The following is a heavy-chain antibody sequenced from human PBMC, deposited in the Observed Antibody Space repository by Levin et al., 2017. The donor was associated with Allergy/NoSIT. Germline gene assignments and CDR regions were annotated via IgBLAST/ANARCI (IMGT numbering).Heavy chain of an antibody. Sequence: GESLKISCQASGYSFTSYWFGWVRQRPGKGLEWMGLIFPSDSDTRVSPSFQGQIIISVDKSISTAYLQWSSLKASDSAMYYCARRDSDGSNSFDYWGQGTLVTVSS. D-gene: IGHD4-23*01. CDR2: IFPSDSDT. J-gene: IGHJ4*02. V-gene: IGHV5-51*01. CDR3: ARRDSDGSNSFDY. CDR1: GYSFTSYW.